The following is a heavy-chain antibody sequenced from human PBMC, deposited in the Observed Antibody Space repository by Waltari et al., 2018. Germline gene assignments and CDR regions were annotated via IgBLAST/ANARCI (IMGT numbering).Heavy chain of an antibody. V-gene: IGHV4-4*02. Sequence: QVQLQESGPGLVKPSGTLSLTCAVSGGSISSSNWWSWVRQPPGKGLEWIGEIYHSGSTNYNPSRKRRVTLSVDKSKNQFSLKRSSGTAADTAVYYCARDGASQDAFDIWGQGTMVTVSS. CDR3: ARDGASQDAFDI. J-gene: IGHJ3*02. D-gene: IGHD3-16*01. CDR1: GGSISSSNW. CDR2: IYHSGST.